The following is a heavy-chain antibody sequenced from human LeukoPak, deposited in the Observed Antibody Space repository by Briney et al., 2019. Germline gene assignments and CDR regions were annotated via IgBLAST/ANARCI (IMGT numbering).Heavy chain of an antibody. CDR3: AKDKGCGGDCYWHYFDY. CDR1: GFTFNSYG. Sequence: PGRSLRLTCAASGFTFNSYGMHWVRRAPGKGLEWVAVISYDGSNKYYADSVKGRFTVSRDNSKNTLYLQMNSLRAEDTAVYYCAKDKGCGGDCYWHYFDYWGQGTLVTVSS. CDR2: ISYDGSNK. D-gene: IGHD2-21*02. V-gene: IGHV3-30*18. J-gene: IGHJ4*02.